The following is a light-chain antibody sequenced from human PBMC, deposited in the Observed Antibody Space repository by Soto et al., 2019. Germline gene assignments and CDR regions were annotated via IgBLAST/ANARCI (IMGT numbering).Light chain of an antibody. V-gene: IGLV1-40*01. Sequence: QSVLTQPPSVSGAPGQRVTISCTGSSSNIGAGYDVHWYQQLPGTAPKVLIYANDNRPSGVPDRFSGSMSGTSASLAITGLQAEDEADYYCQFFDSSLRDYVFGTGTKVTVL. CDR1: SSNIGAGYD. CDR3: QFFDSSLRDYV. CDR2: AND. J-gene: IGLJ1*01.